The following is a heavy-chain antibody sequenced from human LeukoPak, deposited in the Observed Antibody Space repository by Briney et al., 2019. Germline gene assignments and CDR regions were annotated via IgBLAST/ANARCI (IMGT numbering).Heavy chain of an antibody. CDR1: GGSISSGSYY. Sequence: PSQTLSLTCTVSGGSISSGSYYWSWIRQPAGKGLEWIGRIYTSGSTNYNPSLKSRVTVSVDTSKNQFSLKLSSVTAADTAVYYCARVGYYYDNSGYYYGDWLDPWGQGTLVTVSS. CDR3: ARVGYYYDNSGYYYGDWLDP. D-gene: IGHD3-22*01. CDR2: IYTSGST. V-gene: IGHV4-61*02. J-gene: IGHJ5*02.